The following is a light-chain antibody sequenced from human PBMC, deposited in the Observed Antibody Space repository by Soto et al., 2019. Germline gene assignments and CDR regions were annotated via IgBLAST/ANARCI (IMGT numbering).Light chain of an antibody. CDR3: AGLEDSLSGVV. CDR1: SSNIGSNY. J-gene: IGLJ2*01. V-gene: IGLV1-47*01. Sequence: QSVLTQPPSASGTPGQRVTISCSGSSSNIGSNYVYWYQQVPGTAPKLLIYRNNQRPSGVPDRFSGSKSGTSASLAISGLRSEDEADSYCAGLEDSLSGVVFGGGTKLNVL. CDR2: RNN.